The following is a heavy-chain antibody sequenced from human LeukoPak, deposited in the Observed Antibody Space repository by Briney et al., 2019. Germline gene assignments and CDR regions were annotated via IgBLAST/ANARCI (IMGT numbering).Heavy chain of an antibody. Sequence: SETLSLTCTVSGGSISSSYWSWVRQPPGKGPEWIAVGYYDGTSKYNPSLKSRVTVSINTANKKFSLPLSYLTAADTAIYYCARHGRRCAWYAACDLRVQGRMVSVSS. CDR3: ARHGRRCAWYAACDL. V-gene: IGHV4-59*08. J-gene: IGHJ3*01. D-gene: IGHD6-19*01. CDR1: GGSISSSY. CDR2: GYYDGTS.